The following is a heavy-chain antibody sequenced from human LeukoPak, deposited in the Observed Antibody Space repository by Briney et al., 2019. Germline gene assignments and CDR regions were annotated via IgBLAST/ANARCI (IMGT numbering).Heavy chain of an antibody. V-gene: IGHV3-30*07. Sequence: PGGSLRLSCAASGFTFSSYAMHWVRQAPGKGLEWVAVISYDGSNKYYADSVKGRFTISRDNSKNTLYLQMTSLRAEDTAVYNCAKTAYCGTDCYSWYFDDWGQGTLVTVSS. CDR2: ISYDGSNK. CDR1: GFTFSSYA. CDR3: AKTAYCGTDCYSWYFDD. D-gene: IGHD2-21*02. J-gene: IGHJ4*02.